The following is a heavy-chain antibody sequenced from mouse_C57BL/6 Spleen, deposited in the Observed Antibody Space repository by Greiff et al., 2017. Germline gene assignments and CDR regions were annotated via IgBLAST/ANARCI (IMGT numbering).Heavy chain of an antibody. J-gene: IGHJ3*01. V-gene: IGHV1-26*01. D-gene: IGHD2-10*01. Sequence: VQLQQSGPELVKPGASVKISCKASGYTFTDYYMNWVKQSHGKSLEWIGDINPNNGGTSYNQKFKGKATLTVDKSSSTAYMELRSLTSEDSAVYYCARSAYYGNPFAYWGQGTLVTVSA. CDR1: GYTFTDYY. CDR3: ARSAYYGNPFAY. CDR2: INPNNGGT.